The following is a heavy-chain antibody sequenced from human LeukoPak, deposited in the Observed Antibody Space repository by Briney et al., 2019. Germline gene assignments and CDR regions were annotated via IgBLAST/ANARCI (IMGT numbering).Heavy chain of an antibody. V-gene: IGHV4-31*03. Sequence: PSEALSLTCTVSRGSISDYGYYWGWIRQPPGKGLEWIGYIYDSGSTYYNPSLKSRVTISVDTSKNQFSLKLSSVTAADTAVYYCARYDSSGYYDAGFDYWGQGTLVTVSS. CDR2: IYDSGST. CDR3: ARYDSSGYYDAGFDY. J-gene: IGHJ4*02. CDR1: RGSISDYGYY. D-gene: IGHD3-22*01.